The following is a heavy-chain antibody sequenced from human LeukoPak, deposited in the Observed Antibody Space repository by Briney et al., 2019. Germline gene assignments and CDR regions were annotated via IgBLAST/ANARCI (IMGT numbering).Heavy chain of an antibody. CDR3: ARGASLDYGDYDY. V-gene: IGHV1-2*04. CDR2: INPNSGGT. CDR1: GYTFTGYY. J-gene: IGHJ4*02. D-gene: IGHD4-17*01. Sequence: ASVKVSCKASGYTFTGYYMHWVRQAPGQGLEWMGWINPNSGGTNYAQKFQGWVTMTRDTSISTAYMELSRLRSDDTAVYYCARGASLDYGDYDYWGQGTLVTVSS.